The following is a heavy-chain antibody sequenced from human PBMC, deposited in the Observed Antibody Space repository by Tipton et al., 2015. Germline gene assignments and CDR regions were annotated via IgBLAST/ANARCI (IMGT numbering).Heavy chain of an antibody. J-gene: IGHJ4*02. Sequence: VQLVQSGAEVKKPGASVRVSCKASGYTFTSYDINWVRQATGQGLEWMGWMNPNSGNTGYAQKFQDRVTMTRSTSISTAYMELSSLRSEDTAVYYCVRSPREEGFDYWGQGALVTVSS. CDR2: MNPNSGNT. V-gene: IGHV1-8*01. CDR3: VRSPREEGFDY. CDR1: GYTFTSYD.